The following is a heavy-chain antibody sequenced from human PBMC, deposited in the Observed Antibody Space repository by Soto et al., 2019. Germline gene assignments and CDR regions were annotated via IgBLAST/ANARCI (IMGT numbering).Heavy chain of an antibody. Sequence: GGSLRLSCAASGFNFSSYAMHWVRQAPGKGLEWVAVISYDGSNKYYADSVKGRFTISRDNSKNTLYLQMNSLRAEDTAVYYCARFQSAMESYYYGMDVWGQGTTVTVSS. D-gene: IGHD2-2*01. V-gene: IGHV3-30-3*01. CDR3: ARFQSAMESYYYGMDV. J-gene: IGHJ6*02. CDR1: GFNFSSYA. CDR2: ISYDGSNK.